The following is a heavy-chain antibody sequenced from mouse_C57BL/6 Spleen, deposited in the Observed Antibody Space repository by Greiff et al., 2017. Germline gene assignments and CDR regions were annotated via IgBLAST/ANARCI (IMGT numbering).Heavy chain of an antibody. D-gene: IGHD2-4*01. J-gene: IGHJ4*01. Sequence: EVKVVESGGGLVKPGGSLKLSCAASGFTFSSYAMSWVRQTPEKRLEWVATISDGGSYTYYPDNVKGRFTISRDNAKNNLYLQMSHLKSEDTAMYYCAREGVYYDPSYAMDYWGQGTSVTVSS. V-gene: IGHV5-4*01. CDR1: GFTFSSYA. CDR2: ISDGGSYT. CDR3: AREGVYYDPSYAMDY.